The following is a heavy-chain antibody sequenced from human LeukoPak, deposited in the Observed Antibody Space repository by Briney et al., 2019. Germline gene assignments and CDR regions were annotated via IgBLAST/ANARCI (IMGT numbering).Heavy chain of an antibody. CDR2: INPNSGGT. V-gene: IGHV1-2*02. Sequence: ASVKVSCKASGYTFTGYYMHWVRQAPGQGLEWMGWINPNSGGTNYAQKFQGRVTMTRDTSISTAYMELSRLRSDDTAVYYCARDLLRWSYAFDIWGQGTMVTVSS. J-gene: IGHJ3*02. CDR3: ARDLLRWSYAFDI. D-gene: IGHD4-23*01. CDR1: GYTFTGYY.